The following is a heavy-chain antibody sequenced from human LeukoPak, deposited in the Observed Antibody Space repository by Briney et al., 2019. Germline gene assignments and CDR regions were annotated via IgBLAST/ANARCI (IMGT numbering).Heavy chain of an antibody. Sequence: PGGSLRLSCAVSGSTFSSYAMSWDRHAPGQGLEWVSAISGSGGSTYYANSVKGRFSISRDNSKNTLYLQMNSLRAEDTAVYYCAKVGSSSWFDYWGQGTLVTVSS. D-gene: IGHD6-13*01. CDR1: GSTFSSYA. V-gene: IGHV3-23*01. CDR3: AKVGSSSWFDY. J-gene: IGHJ4*02. CDR2: ISGSGGST.